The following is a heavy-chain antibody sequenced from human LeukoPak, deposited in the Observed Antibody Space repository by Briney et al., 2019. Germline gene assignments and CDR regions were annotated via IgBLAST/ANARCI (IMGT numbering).Heavy chain of an antibody. D-gene: IGHD1-14*01. V-gene: IGHV4-39*01. CDR2: MYYSGNT. Sequence: SETLSLTCTVSGASISSRSYYWGWIRQPPGKGLEWIGNMYYSGNTYNPSLKSRVTISVDTSKNQFSLKLTSVTAADTAVYFCARSGMTIQIDNWGRGTLVPVSS. CDR1: GASISSRSYY. CDR3: ARSGMTIQIDN. J-gene: IGHJ4*02.